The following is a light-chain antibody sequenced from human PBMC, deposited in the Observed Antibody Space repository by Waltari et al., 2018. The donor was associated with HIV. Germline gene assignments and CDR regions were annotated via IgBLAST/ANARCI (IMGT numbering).Light chain of an antibody. CDR2: GTS. J-gene: IGKJ2*01. Sequence: DVHMTQSPSSLSASVGDRVTITCRASQPISIYLPWYQQKPGKAPKPLVYGTSRLESGVPSRFSGSVSVTDYTLTISSLQPEDFASYYCQQYYSIPNTFGQGTKLEIK. CDR3: QQYYSIPNT. CDR1: QPISIY. V-gene: IGKV1-NL1*01.